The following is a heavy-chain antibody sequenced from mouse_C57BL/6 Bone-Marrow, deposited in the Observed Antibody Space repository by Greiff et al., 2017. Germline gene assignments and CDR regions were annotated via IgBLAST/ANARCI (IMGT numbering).Heavy chain of an antibody. D-gene: IGHD1-1*01. V-gene: IGHV1-55*01. Sequence: QVQLKQPGAELVKPGASVKMSCKASGYTFTGYWITWVKQRPGQGLEWIGDIYPGSGSTNYNEQFKSKATVTADTSSSTAYMQLSSLTSEDSAVYDCARGTTVVAHFDYWGQGTTLTVSS. J-gene: IGHJ2*01. CDR2: IYPGSGST. CDR3: ARGTTVVAHFDY. CDR1: GYTFTGYW.